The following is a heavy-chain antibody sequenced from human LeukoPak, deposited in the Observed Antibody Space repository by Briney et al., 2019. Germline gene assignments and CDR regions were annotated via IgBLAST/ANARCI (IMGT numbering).Heavy chain of an antibody. CDR2: ISAYNGNT. CDR1: GYTFTSYG. D-gene: IGHD6-6*01. V-gene: IGHV1-18*01. CDR3: ARMYSSSPDDAFDI. J-gene: IGHJ3*02. Sequence: ASVKVSCKASGYTFTSYGISWVRQAPGQGLEWMGWISAYNGNTNYAQKLQGRVTMTTDTSTSTAYMELRSLRSDDTAVYYCARMYSSSPDDAFDIWGQGTMVTVSS.